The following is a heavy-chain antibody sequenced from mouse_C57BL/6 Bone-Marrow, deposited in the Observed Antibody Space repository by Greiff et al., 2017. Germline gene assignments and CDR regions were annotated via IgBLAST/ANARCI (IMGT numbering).Heavy chain of an antibody. J-gene: IGHJ2*01. CDR3: ARGGNYGGYYFDY. D-gene: IGHD2-1*01. CDR1: GYTFTSYW. Sequence: VQLQQSGAELAKPGASVKLSCKASGYTFTSYWMHWVKQRPGQGLEWIGYINPSSGYTKYNEKFKGKATLTVEKSSSTVYLELSRLTSDDSAVYYCARGGNYGGYYFDYWGQGTTLTVSS. CDR2: INPSSGYT. V-gene: IGHV1-7*01.